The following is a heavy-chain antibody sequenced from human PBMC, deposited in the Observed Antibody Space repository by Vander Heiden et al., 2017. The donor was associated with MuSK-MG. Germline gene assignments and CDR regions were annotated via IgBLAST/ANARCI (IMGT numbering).Heavy chain of an antibody. CDR3: AREGSYGAGSYYKVPWFDP. V-gene: IGHV1-69*01. D-gene: IGHD3-10*01. Sequence: QVQLVQSGAEVTKPGSSVKVSCKASGGTFSSYAISWLRQAPGQGLEWMGGIIPIFGTANYAQKFQGRGTITADESTSTAYMVLSSLRSEDPAVHYCAREGSYGAGSYYKVPWFDPWGQGTLVTVSS. J-gene: IGHJ5*02. CDR2: IIPIFGTA. CDR1: GGTFSSYA.